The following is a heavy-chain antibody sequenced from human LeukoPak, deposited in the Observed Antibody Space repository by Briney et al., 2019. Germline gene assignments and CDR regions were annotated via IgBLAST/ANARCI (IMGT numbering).Heavy chain of an antibody. J-gene: IGHJ4*02. V-gene: IGHV1-58*01. CDR1: GFTFTSSA. CDR2: IVVGSGNT. D-gene: IGHD3-16*01. CDR3: ARPTFYDYVWGSAGYYFDY. Sequence: ASVKVSCKASGFTFTSSAVQWVRQARGQRLEWIGWIVVGSGNTNYAQKFQERVTITRDMSTSTAYMELSSLRSEDTAVYYCARPTFYDYVWGSAGYYFDYWGQGTLVTVSS.